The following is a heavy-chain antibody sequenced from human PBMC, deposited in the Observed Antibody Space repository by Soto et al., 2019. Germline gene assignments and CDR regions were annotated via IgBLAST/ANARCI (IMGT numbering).Heavy chain of an antibody. CDR2: ISTYSGDT. Sequence: QVHLVQSGVEVKTPGASVNVSCQASGYTFFTYDISWVRQAPGQGLEWMGWISTYSGDTKYAQKFQGRVTMTTDTSTTTAYLELSSLRSDDTAVYYCARHHGPTTSENWFDHWGQGTLVTVSS. J-gene: IGHJ5*02. CDR3: ARHHGPTTSENWFDH. CDR1: GYTFFTYD. V-gene: IGHV1-18*01. D-gene: IGHD5-12*01.